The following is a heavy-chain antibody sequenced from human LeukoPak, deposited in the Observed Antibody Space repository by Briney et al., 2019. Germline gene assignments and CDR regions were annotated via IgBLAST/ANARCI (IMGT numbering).Heavy chain of an antibody. J-gene: IGHJ4*02. V-gene: IGHV3-21*01. D-gene: IGHD5-18*01. CDR1: GFTFSSYS. CDR3: AREGGYGYGYEGYYFDY. CDR2: ISSSSSYI. Sequence: GGSLRLSCAASGFTFSSYSMNWVRQAPGKGLEWVSSISSSSSYIYYADSVKGRFTISRDNAENSLYLQMNSLRAEDTAVYYCAREGGYGYGYEGYYFDYWGQGTLVTVSS.